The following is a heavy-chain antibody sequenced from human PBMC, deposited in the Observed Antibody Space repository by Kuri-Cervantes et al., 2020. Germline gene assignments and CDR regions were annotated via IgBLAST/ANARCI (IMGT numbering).Heavy chain of an antibody. Sequence: GGSLRLSCAASGFTFSRYSMNWVRQAPGKGLEWVSSISSTSSSIFYADSVKGRFTISRDNAKNSLYLQMNSLRAEDTALYYCAKGRCSSTSCYDYYYYGMDVWGQGTTVTVSS. V-gene: IGHV3-21*04. CDR1: GFTFSRYS. D-gene: IGHD2-2*01. J-gene: IGHJ6*02. CDR3: AKGRCSSTSCYDYYYYGMDV. CDR2: ISSTSSSI.